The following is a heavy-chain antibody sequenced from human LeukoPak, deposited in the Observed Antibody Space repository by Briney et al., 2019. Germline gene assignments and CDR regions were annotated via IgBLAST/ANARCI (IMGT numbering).Heavy chain of an antibody. CDR2: INPNSGGT. D-gene: IGHD6-6*01. CDR3: AGESSSPNSYYYYMDV. J-gene: IGHJ6*03. V-gene: IGHV1-2*02. CDR1: GYTFTGYY. Sequence: ASVKVSCKASGYTFTGYYMHWVRQAPGQGLEWMGWINPNSGGTNYAQKFQGRVTMTRDTSISTAYMELSRLRSDDTAVYYCAGESSSPNSYYYYMDVWGKGTTVTVSS.